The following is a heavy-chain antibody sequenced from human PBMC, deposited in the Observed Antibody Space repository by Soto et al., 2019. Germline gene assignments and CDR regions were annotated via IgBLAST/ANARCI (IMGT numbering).Heavy chain of an antibody. CDR2: IRSKAYGGTT. Sequence: GGSLRLSCTASGFTFGDYAMSWFRQAPGKGLEWVGFIRSKAYGGTTEYAASVKGRFTISRDDSKSIAYLQMNSLKTEDTAVYYCTREGARGRFLLTNAYYFDYWGQGTLVTVSS. V-gene: IGHV3-49*03. J-gene: IGHJ4*02. D-gene: IGHD2-15*01. CDR1: GFTFGDYA. CDR3: TREGARGRFLLTNAYYFDY.